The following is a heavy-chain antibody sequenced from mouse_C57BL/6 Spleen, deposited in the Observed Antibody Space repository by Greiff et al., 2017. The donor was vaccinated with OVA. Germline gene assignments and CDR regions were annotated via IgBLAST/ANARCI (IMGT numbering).Heavy chain of an antibody. CDR1: GYTFTSYW. CDR2: IDPSDSYT. J-gene: IGHJ3*01. V-gene: IGHV1-59*01. Sequence: QVQLQQPGAELVRPGTSVKLSCKASGYTFTSYWMHWVKQRPGQGLEWIGVIDPSDSYTNYNQKFKGKATLTVDTSSSTAYMQLSSLTSEDSAVYYCAEESYWGQGTLVTVAA. CDR3: AEESY.